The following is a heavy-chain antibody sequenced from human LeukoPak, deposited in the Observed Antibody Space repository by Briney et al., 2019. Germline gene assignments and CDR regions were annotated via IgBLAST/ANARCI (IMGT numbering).Heavy chain of an antibody. J-gene: IGHJ4*02. V-gene: IGHV3-9*01. D-gene: IGHD5-24*01. CDR1: GFTFDDYD. CDR3: AREGYNSLDY. Sequence: GRSLRLSCAASGFTFDDYDMHWVRQAPGKGLEWVSGISWNSGSIGYADSVKGRFTISRDNAKNSLYLQMNSLRAEDTAVYYCAREGYNSLDYWGQGTLVTVSS. CDR2: ISWNSGSI.